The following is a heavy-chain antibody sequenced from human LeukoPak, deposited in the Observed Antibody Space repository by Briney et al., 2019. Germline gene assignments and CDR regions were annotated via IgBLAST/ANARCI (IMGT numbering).Heavy chain of an antibody. CDR1: GYTFTSYG. Sequence: ASVKVSCTASGYTFTSYGISWVRQAPGQGLEWMGWISAYNGNTNYAQKLQGRVTMTTDTSTSTAYMELRSLRSDDTAVYYCARDYRVDNWFDPWGQGTLVTVSS. D-gene: IGHD3-3*01. CDR2: ISAYNGNT. J-gene: IGHJ5*02. CDR3: ARDYRVDNWFDP. V-gene: IGHV1-18*01.